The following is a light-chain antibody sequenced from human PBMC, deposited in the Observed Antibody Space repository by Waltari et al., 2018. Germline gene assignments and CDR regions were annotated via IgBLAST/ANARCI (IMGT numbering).Light chain of an antibody. CDR1: SSAVGGYNY. CDR2: EVS. V-gene: IGLV2-14*01. J-gene: IGLJ2*01. Sequence: QSALTQPASVSGSPGQSITISCTGTSSAVGGYNYVSWYQQHPGKAPKLMIYEVSNRPSGVSNRFSGSKSGNTASLTISGLQAEDEADYYCSSYTSSSTLEVGGGTKLTVL. CDR3: SSYTSSSTLE.